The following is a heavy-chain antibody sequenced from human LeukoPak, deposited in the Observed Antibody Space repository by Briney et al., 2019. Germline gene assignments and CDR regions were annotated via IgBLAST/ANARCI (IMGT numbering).Heavy chain of an antibody. D-gene: IGHD6-6*01. CDR2: ISSSSSNI. Sequence: GGSLRLSCTASGFTFSSYSMNWVRQAPGKGLEWVSYISSSSSNIFYADSFKGRFTISRDNAKNSLYLQMNSLRAEDTAVYYCAQSRGSSSSNYFDYWGQGTLVTVSS. V-gene: IGHV3-21*01. CDR1: GFTFSSYS. J-gene: IGHJ4*02. CDR3: AQSRGSSSSNYFDY.